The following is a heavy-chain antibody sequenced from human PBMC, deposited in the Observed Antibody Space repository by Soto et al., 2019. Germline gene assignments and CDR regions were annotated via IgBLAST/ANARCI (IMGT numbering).Heavy chain of an antibody. CDR1: GFSLSTSGVG. D-gene: IGHD1-7*01. CDR2: IYWDDDK. V-gene: IGHV2-5*02. J-gene: IGHJ5*02. CDR3: AHIHELVSPSKNWFDP. Sequence: SGPTLVNPTPTLTLTCTFSGFSLSTSGVGVGWIRQPPGKALDLFALIYWDDDKRYSSSLKSRLTITKDTSNNQVVLTMTNMDPVDTATYYCAHIHELVSPSKNWFDPWGQGTLVTVSS.